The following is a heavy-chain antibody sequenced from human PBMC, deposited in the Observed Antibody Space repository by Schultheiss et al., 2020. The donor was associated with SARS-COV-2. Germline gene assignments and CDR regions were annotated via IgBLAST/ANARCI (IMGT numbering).Heavy chain of an antibody. V-gene: IGHV4-34*01. CDR3: AREGGSYLADAFDI. J-gene: IGHJ3*02. CDR2: INHSGST. Sequence: ESLKISCAVYGGSFSGYYWSWIRQPPGKGLEWIGEINHSGSTNYNPSLKSRVTISVDKSKNQFSLKLSSVTAADTAVYYCAREGGSYLADAFDIWGQGTMVTVSS. D-gene: IGHD1-26*01. CDR1: GGSFSGYY.